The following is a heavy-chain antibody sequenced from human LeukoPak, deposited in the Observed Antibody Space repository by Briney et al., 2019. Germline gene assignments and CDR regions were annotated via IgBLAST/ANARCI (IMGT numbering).Heavy chain of an antibody. CDR2: ITWDGIRT. J-gene: IGHJ1*01. V-gene: IGHV3-43*01. Sequence: GGSLRLSCAASGFTFEDYSMHWVRQAPGKGLEWVSLITWDGIRTHYADSVKGRFTISRDNSKNTLNLQMNSLRAEDTAVYYCAKGHRSSGWYGIQHWGQGTLVTVSS. D-gene: IGHD6-19*01. CDR3: AKGHRSSGWYGIQH. CDR1: GFTFEDYS.